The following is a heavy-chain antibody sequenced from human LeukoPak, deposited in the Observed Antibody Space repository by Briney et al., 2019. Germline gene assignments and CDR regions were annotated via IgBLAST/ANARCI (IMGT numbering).Heavy chain of an antibody. CDR2: ISSTSSYI. CDR1: RFIFSDYN. V-gene: IGHV3-21*01. D-gene: IGHD3-22*01. CDR3: ARGSGYYFNWFDP. J-gene: IGHJ5*02. Sequence: GGSLRLSCAASRFIFSDYNINWVRQAPGKGLEWVSSISSTSSYIYYADSLKGRFTISRDNAKNSLYLQMNSLRAEDTAVYYCARGSGYYFNWFDPWGQGTLVTVSS.